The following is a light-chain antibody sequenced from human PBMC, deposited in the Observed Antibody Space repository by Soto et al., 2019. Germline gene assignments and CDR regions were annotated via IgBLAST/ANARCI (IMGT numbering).Light chain of an antibody. CDR3: QQRSNWPLT. Sequence: EIVLTQSPATLSLSPGERATLSCRASQSVRSYLAWYQQKIGQAPSLLIYDASNRATVIPARFSGSGSGTDFTLTISSLEPEDFAVYYCQQRSNWPLTFGGGTKVEIK. V-gene: IGKV3-11*01. J-gene: IGKJ4*01. CDR1: QSVRSY. CDR2: DAS.